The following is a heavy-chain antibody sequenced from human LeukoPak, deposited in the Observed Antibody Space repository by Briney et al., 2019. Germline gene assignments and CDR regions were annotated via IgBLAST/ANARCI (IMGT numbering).Heavy chain of an antibody. CDR2: IYHSGST. CDR1: GGSISSGGYS. V-gene: IGHV4-30-2*05. D-gene: IGHD3-10*01. J-gene: IGHJ4*02. Sequence: SETLSLTCAVSGGSISSGGYSWSWIRQPPGKGLEWIGYIYHSGSTYYNPSLKSRVTISVDTSKNQFSLKLSSVTAADTAVYYCARFPIYYGSGSYFDYWGQGTLVTVSS. CDR3: ARFPIYYGSGSYFDY.